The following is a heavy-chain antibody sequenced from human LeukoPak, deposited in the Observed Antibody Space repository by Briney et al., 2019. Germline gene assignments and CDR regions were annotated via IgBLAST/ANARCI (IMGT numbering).Heavy chain of an antibody. CDR3: ALVRSHYYDGSDPVQTYFDY. V-gene: IGHV4-39*07. J-gene: IGHJ4*02. CDR1: GGSISSSSYY. D-gene: IGHD3-22*01. CDR2: IYYSGST. Sequence: SETLSLTCTVSGGSISSSSYYWGWIRQPPGKGLEWIGSIYYSGSTYYNPSLKSRVTISVDTSKNQFSLKLSSVTAADTAVYYCALVRSHYYDGSDPVQTYFDYWGQGTLVTVSS.